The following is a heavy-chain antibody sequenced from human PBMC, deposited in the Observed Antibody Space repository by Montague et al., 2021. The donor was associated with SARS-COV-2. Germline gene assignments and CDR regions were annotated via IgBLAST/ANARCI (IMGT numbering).Heavy chain of an antibody. CDR1: GTSFSGYY. CDR3: ARLRDGVVPSPILGVGPYYSYYYMDV. D-gene: IGHD3-10*01. J-gene: IGHJ6*03. CDR2: INHGGST. V-gene: IGHV4-34*01. Sequence: SETLSLTCAVHGTSFSGYYWNWIRQPPGKGLEWIEEINHGGSTKYSPSLKSRLTISADTSKNQFSLNLTSVAAADTAVYYCARLRDGVVPSPILGVGPYYSYYYMDVWGRGTTVTVSS.